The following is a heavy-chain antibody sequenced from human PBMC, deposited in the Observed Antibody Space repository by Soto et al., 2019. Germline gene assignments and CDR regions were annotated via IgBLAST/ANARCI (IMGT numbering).Heavy chain of an antibody. CDR1: GFSFSSYA. J-gene: IGHJ6*02. D-gene: IGHD6-6*01. CDR2: ISGSGGST. Sequence: GGSLRLSCAASGFSFSSYAMSWVRQAPGKGLDWVSAISGSGGSTYYADSVKGRFTISRDNSKNTLYLQMNSLRAEDTAVYYCANGGIAARRPTYYYYGMDVWGQGTTVTVSS. CDR3: ANGGIAARRPTYYYYGMDV. V-gene: IGHV3-23*01.